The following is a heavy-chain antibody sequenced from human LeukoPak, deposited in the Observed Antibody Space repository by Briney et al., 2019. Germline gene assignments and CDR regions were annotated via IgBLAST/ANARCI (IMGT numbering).Heavy chain of an antibody. V-gene: IGHV3-33*01. CDR1: GFTFSSYG. J-gene: IGHJ6*02. CDR3: ARGKENYYYGMDV. Sequence: GGSLRLSCAASGFTFSSYGMHWVRQAPGKGLEWVAVIWYDGSNKYYADSVKGRFTISRDNSKNTLYLQMNSLRAEDTAVYYCARGKENYYYGMDVWGQGTTVTVSS. CDR2: IWYDGSNK.